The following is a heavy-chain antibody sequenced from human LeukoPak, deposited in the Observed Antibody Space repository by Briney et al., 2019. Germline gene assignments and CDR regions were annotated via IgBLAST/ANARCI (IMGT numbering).Heavy chain of an antibody. CDR1: GGSISSGRYY. CDR2: ISYSGSTQYTST. Sequence: SETLSLTCSVSGGSISSGRYYWAWVRQPPGKGLEWIGSISYSGSTQYTSTFYNPSLKSRVTISVDTSRNQFSLSLISLTAADTAVYYCARLGVGAGDRRDAFDIWGQGTMVTVSS. CDR3: ARLGVGAGDRRDAFDI. J-gene: IGHJ3*02. D-gene: IGHD7-27*01. V-gene: IGHV4-39*01.